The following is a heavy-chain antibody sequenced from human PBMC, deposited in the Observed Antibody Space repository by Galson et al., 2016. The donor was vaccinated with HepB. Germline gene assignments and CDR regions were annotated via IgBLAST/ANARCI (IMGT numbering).Heavy chain of an antibody. CDR3: ARDKAGTGIAPFDY. CDR1: GFTFSRYG. V-gene: IGHV3-30*03. Sequence: SLRLSCAVSGFTFSRYGMHWVRQAPGKGLEWVAVMSYDGSNKYYVESVKGRFTISRDNTKNILYLQMNSLTAEDTAVYYCARDKAGTGIAPFDYWGQGTLVTVSS. J-gene: IGHJ4*02. D-gene: IGHD1-1*01. CDR2: MSYDGSNK.